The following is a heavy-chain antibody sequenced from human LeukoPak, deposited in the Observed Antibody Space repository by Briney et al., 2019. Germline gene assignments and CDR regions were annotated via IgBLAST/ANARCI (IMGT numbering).Heavy chain of an antibody. Sequence: LSLTCAVSGGSISGNNWWSWVRRSPGKGLEWVAVISYDGSNKYYADSVKGRFTISRDNSKNTLYLQMNSLRAEDTAVYYCAGYSYVDDWYFDLWGRGTLVTVSS. CDR2: ISYDGSNK. CDR3: AGYSYVDDWYFDL. J-gene: IGHJ2*01. D-gene: IGHD5-18*01. V-gene: IGHV3-30*03. CDR1: GGSISGNN.